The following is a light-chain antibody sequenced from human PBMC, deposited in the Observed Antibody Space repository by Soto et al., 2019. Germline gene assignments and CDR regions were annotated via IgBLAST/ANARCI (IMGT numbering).Light chain of an antibody. V-gene: IGLV1-40*01. CDR3: QSYDSSLSGWGV. Sequence: QSVLTQPPSVSGAPGQRVTISCTGSSSNIGAGYDVHWYQQLPGTAPKLLIYGNSNRPSGVPDRFSGSKSGTSASLAITGLQAEDEADYYCQSYDSSLSGWGVFGGGTKPTVL. CDR2: GNS. J-gene: IGLJ2*01. CDR1: SSNIGAGYD.